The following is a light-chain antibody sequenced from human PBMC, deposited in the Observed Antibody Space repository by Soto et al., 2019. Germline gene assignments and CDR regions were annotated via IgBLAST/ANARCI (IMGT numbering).Light chain of an antibody. J-gene: IGLJ2*01. Sequence: QPVLTQSPSASASLGASVKLTCTLSSGHSSYAIAWHQQQPEKGPRYLMKLNSDGSHTKGDAIPDRFSGSSSGAERYLSIPSLQSEDEAHYYCQTWGTGNVVFGGGTKLTVL. V-gene: IGLV4-69*01. CDR1: SGHSSYA. CDR3: QTWGTGNVV. CDR2: LNSDGSH.